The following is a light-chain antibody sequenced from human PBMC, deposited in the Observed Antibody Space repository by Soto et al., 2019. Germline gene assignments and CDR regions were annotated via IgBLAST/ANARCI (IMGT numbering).Light chain of an antibody. CDR3: QQYDGYPWT. V-gene: IGKV1-5*01. CDR1: QSINDW. CDR2: DAS. J-gene: IGKJ1*01. Sequence: DIQMTHSPFTLSASVGDRVTITCRASQSINDWLAWYQQKPGKAPKVLIYDASSLESGVPSRFSGSGSGTEFTLTISSLQPEDFATYYCQQYDGYPWTFGQGTKVDIK.